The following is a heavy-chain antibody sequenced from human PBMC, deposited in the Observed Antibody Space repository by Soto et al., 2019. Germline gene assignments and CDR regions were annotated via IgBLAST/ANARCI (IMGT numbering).Heavy chain of an antibody. Sequence: EVHLVEAGGGLVKPGESLTLSCAASGFTFGSFTLNWVRQAPGQGLEWVSSISSSSAYIYYAESVKGRFTISRDNARSTLYLQMNCLRLDDTAVYFCARDGLTFGGDWGQGTLVAVSS. V-gene: IGHV3-21*06. J-gene: IGHJ4*02. CDR2: ISSSSAYI. CDR3: ARDGLTFGGD. D-gene: IGHD3-16*01. CDR1: GFTFGSFT.